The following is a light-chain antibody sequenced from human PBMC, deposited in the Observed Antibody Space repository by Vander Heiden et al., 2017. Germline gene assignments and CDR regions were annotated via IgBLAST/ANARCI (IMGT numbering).Light chain of an antibody. CDR3: QQYYSFPPT. CDR1: QGISSY. CDR2: GAS. V-gene: IGKV1D-8*01. J-gene: IGKJ1*01. Sequence: VIWVNQSPSLLSAFAGDRVTSSCRMRQGISSYLAWYQQKPGKAPDILIYGASTLQSWVPSRFSGSGSGTDFTLTISGLQSEDSATYYCQQYYSFPPTFGQGTKVEIK.